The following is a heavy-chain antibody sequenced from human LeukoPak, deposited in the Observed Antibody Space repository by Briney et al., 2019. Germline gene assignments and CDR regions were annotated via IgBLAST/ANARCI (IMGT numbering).Heavy chain of an antibody. D-gene: IGHD3-10*01. CDR3: ARDYYYGSGSYYNWFDP. J-gene: IGHJ5*02. CDR2: IYTSGST. V-gene: IGHV4-61*02. CDR1: GGSISSGSCY. Sequence: SETLSLTRTVSGGSISSGSCYWSWIRQPAGKGLEWIGRIYTSGSTNYNPSLKSRVTISVDTSKNQFSLKLSSVTAADTAVYYCARDYYYGSGSYYNWFDPWGQGTLVTVSS.